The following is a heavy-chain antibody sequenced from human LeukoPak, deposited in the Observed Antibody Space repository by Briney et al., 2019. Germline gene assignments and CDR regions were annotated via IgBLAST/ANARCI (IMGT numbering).Heavy chain of an antibody. CDR3: ARSVKSVAGPYFDY. J-gene: IGHJ4*02. CDR2: ISSSSSYI. V-gene: IGHV3-21*04. D-gene: IGHD6-19*01. CDR1: GFTFSSYS. Sequence: GGSPRLSCAASGFTFSSYSMNWVRQAPGKGLEWVSSISSSSSYIYYADSVKGRFTISRDNAKNSLYLQMNSLRAEDTAVYYCARSVKSVAGPYFDYWGQGTLVTVSS.